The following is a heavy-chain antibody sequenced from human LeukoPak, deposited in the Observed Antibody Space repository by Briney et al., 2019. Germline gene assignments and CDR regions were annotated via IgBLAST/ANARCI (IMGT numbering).Heavy chain of an antibody. V-gene: IGHV3-30-3*01. CDR3: ARPQIVTYYDILTGPDYYYGMDV. CDR1: GFTFSSYA. CDR2: ISYDGSNK. Sequence: GGSLRHSCAASGFTFSSYAMHWVRQAPGKGLEWVAVISYDGSNKYYADSVKGRLTISRDNSKNTLYLQMNSLRAEDTAVYYCARPQIVTYYDILTGPDYYYGMDVWGQGTTVTVSS. D-gene: IGHD3-9*01. J-gene: IGHJ6*02.